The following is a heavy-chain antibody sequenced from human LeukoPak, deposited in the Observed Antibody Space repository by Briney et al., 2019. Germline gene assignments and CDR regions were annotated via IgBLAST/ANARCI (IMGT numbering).Heavy chain of an antibody. D-gene: IGHD2-21*02. V-gene: IGHV3-11*03. CDR1: GFTFSDYY. CDR2: ISASSSYT. J-gene: IGHJ4*02. Sequence: KPGGSLRLSCAASGFTFSDYYMSWIRQAPGKGLEWISYISASSSYTDYADSVKGRFTISRDNAKNTLYLQMNSLRAEDTAVYSCAKFSPMTESHYFDLWGQGTQVTVSS. CDR3: AKFSPMTESHYFDL.